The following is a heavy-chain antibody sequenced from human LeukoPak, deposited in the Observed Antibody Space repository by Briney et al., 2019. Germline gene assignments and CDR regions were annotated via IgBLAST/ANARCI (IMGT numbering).Heavy chain of an antibody. CDR3: ARWRLYCSSTSCYFDY. CDR1: GFTFSSYW. CDR2: IKQDGSEK. D-gene: IGHD2-2*01. Sequence: GGSLRLSCAASGFTFSSYWMSWVRQARGKGLEWVANIKQDGSEKYYVDSVKGRFTISRDNAKNSLYLQMNSLRAEDTAVYYCARWRLYCSSTSCYFDYWGQGTLVTVSS. V-gene: IGHV3-7*03. J-gene: IGHJ4*02.